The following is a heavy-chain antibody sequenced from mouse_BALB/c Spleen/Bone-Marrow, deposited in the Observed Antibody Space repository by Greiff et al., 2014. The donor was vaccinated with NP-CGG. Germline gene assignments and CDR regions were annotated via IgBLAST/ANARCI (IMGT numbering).Heavy chain of an antibody. J-gene: IGHJ2*01. D-gene: IGHD4-1*01. Sequence: QVQLQQSGAELARPGASVRLSCKTSGYTFTTYWMQWVKQRPGQGLEWIGAIYPGNGDTRYTQKFKGKATLTADKSSSTAYMQLSSLAAEDSAVYFCTKEPSTWGDYWGQGTTLTASS. CDR3: TKEPSTWGDY. V-gene: IGHV1-87*01. CDR1: GYTFTTYW. CDR2: IYPGNGDT.